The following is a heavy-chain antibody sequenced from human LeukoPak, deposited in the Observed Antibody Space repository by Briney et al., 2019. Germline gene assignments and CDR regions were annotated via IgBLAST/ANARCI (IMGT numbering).Heavy chain of an antibody. CDR3: TLHYDYVWETYSYDY. CDR2: ISGDGLRT. CDR1: GFSSTTYA. V-gene: IGHV3-23*01. J-gene: IGHJ4*02. Sequence: PGESLRLSCAASGFSSTTYAMSWVRQAPGKGLEWVSVISGDGLRTYYADSVKGRFTISRDNSKNTLFLQMNSLRAEDTAIYYCTLHYDYVWETYSYDYWGQGTLVTVSS. D-gene: IGHD3-16*01.